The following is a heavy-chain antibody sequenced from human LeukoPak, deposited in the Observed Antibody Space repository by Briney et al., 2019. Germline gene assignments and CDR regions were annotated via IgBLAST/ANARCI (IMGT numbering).Heavy chain of an antibody. CDR3: AREDFLRWFGEFQSYYFDY. CDR1: GYTFTSYG. J-gene: IGHJ4*02. CDR2: ISAYNGNT. D-gene: IGHD3-10*01. Sequence: ASVKVSCKASGYTFTSYGISWVRQAPGQGLEWMGWISAYNGNTNYAQKLQGGVTMTTDTSTSTAYMELRSLRSDDTAVYYCAREDFLRWFGEFQSYYFDYWGQGTLVTVSS. V-gene: IGHV1-18*01.